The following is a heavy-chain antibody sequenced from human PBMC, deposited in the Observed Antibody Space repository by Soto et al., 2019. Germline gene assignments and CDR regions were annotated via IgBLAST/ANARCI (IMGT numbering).Heavy chain of an antibody. CDR1: GFSVSSNY. J-gene: IGHJ4*02. CDR2: IYRGGAT. D-gene: IGHD2-21*02. V-gene: IGHV3-53*01. CDR3: ARLVTATLNFDF. Sequence: PGGSLRLSCVVSGFSVSSNYISWVRQAPGKGLEWVSVIYRGGATYYADSVKVRFTVSRDNSKNTVFLQMNSRSAYDTAVYYCARLVTATLNFDFWGQGTLVTVSS.